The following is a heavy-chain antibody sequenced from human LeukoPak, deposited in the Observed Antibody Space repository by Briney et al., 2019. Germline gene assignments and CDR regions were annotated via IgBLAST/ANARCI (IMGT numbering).Heavy chain of an antibody. CDR2: TYPGDSDT. V-gene: IGHV5-51*01. CDR1: GYSFTSYW. D-gene: IGHD3-22*01. Sequence: GESLKISCKGSGYSFTSYWIGWVRQMPGKGLEWMGITYPGDSDTRYSPSFQGQVTISADKSISTAYLQWSSLKASDTAMYYCARRSDYYDSSGYRRWVFDYWGQGTLVTVSS. CDR3: ARRSDYYDSSGYRRWVFDY. J-gene: IGHJ4*02.